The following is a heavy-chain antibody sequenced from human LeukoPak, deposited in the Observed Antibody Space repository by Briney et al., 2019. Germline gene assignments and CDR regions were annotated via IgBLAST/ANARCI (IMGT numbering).Heavy chain of an antibody. Sequence: SVNVSCKASGGTLSSYAISWVRQAPGQGLEWMGGIIPIFGTANYAQKFQGRVTITADESTSTAYMELSSLRSEDTAVYYCARDSAGGYLDYWGQGTLVIVSS. V-gene: IGHV1-69*13. D-gene: IGHD5-12*01. CDR3: ARDSAGGYLDY. CDR2: IIPIFGTA. CDR1: GGTLSSYA. J-gene: IGHJ4*02.